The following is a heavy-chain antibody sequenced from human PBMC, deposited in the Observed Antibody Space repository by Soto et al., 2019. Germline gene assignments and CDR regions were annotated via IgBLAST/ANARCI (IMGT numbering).Heavy chain of an antibody. D-gene: IGHD3-10*01. Sequence: GGSLRLSCAASGFTFSSYGMHWVRQAPGKGLEWVAVISYDGSNKYYADSVKGRFTISRDNAKNSLYLQMNSLRAEDTAVYYCARNYRYGIDYWGQGTLVTVSS. V-gene: IGHV3-30*03. CDR1: GFTFSSYG. J-gene: IGHJ4*02. CDR3: ARNYRYGIDY. CDR2: ISYDGSNK.